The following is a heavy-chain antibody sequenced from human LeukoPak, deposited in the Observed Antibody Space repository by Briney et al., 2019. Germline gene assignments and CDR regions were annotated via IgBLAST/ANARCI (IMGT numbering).Heavy chain of an antibody. J-gene: IGHJ1*01. D-gene: IGHD2-15*01. CDR3: ARRLLGYCSGGSCCSGYFQH. V-gene: IGHV4-59*12. CDR1: GGSISSYY. CDR2: IYYSGST. Sequence: SETLSLTCTVSGGSISSYYWSWIRQPPGKGLEWIGYIYYSGSTNYNPSLKSRVTISVDTSKNQFSLKLSSVTAADTAMYYCARRLLGYCSGGSCCSGYFQHWGQGTLVTVSS.